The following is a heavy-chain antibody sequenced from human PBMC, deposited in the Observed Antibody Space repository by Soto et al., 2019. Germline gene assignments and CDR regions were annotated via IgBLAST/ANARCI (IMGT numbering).Heavy chain of an antibody. V-gene: IGHV1-18*01. Sequence: ASVKVSRKASGYTFTSYGISWVRQAPGQGLEWMGWISAYNGKTNYAQNVQGRVTMTTDTSTRTAYMDLRSLRSDDTAVYYCARGGDVNYYHGMDVWGQGTTVTVS. CDR2: ISAYNGKT. CDR3: ARGGDVNYYHGMDV. CDR1: GYTFTSYG. J-gene: IGHJ6*02. D-gene: IGHD5-12*01.